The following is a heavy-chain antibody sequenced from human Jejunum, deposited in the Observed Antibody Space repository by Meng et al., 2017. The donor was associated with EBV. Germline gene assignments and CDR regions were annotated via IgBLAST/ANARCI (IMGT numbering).Heavy chain of an antibody. CDR3: ARQGPSGRTFDY. Sequence: QLQRQESGPGLVKPSETLSLPCTVSGGSISSSSYYWGWICQPPGKGLEWIGTYYNSGSTYYNPSLKSRVTISVDTSKNQFSLKLISVTAADTAAYYCARQGPSGRTFDYWGQGTLVTVSS. V-gene: IGHV4-39*01. D-gene: IGHD1-26*01. CDR1: GGSISSSSYY. CDR2: YYNSGST. J-gene: IGHJ4*02.